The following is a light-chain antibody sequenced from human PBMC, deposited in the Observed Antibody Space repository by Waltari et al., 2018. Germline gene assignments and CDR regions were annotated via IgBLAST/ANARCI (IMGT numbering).Light chain of an antibody. CDR1: SSDVGGYTY. J-gene: IGLJ1*01. Sequence: QSALTQPASVSGSPGQSITISCTGTSSDVGGYTYVSWYQQYPGKAPKLVIHDVSSRPSGTSDRFSGSKSGNTASLIISGLQADDEADYYCSSYTASRLYVFGTGTKVTVL. CDR3: SSYTASRLYV. V-gene: IGLV2-14*03. CDR2: DVS.